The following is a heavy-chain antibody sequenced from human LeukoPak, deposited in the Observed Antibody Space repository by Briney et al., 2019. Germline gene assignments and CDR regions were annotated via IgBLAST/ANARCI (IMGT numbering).Heavy chain of an antibody. D-gene: IGHD2-2*01. V-gene: IGHV1-3*01. CDR1: GYTFTVYA. Sequence: ASVKVSCKAPGYTFTVYAIHWMRQAPGQRLEWMGWINADNGDTRYSQKFLGRVTISRDTSASTAYMELSSLRSEDTAVYYCARGVDCSSTSCSLTNWFDPWGQGTLVTVSS. J-gene: IGHJ5*02. CDR3: ARGVDCSSTSCSLTNWFDP. CDR2: INADNGDT.